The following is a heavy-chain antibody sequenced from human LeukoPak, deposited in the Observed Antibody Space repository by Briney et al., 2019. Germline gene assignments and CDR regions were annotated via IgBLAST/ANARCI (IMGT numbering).Heavy chain of an antibody. CDR2: IIPIFGTA. V-gene: IGHV1-69*05. J-gene: IGHJ4*02. Sequence: SVKVSCKASGGTFSSYAIGWVRQAPGQGLEWMGGIIPIFGTANYAQKFQGRVTITTDESTSTAYMELSSLRSEDTAVYYCARDGSDNWGQFDYWGQGTLATVSS. CDR3: ARDGSDNWGQFDY. D-gene: IGHD1-1*01. CDR1: GGTFSSYA.